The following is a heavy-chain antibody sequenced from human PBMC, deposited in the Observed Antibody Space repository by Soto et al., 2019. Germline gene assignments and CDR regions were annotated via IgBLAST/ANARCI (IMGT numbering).Heavy chain of an antibody. CDR1: GGSFSGYY. CDR2: INHSGST. CDR3: ARGRRTGYYGSGSYYNSVYYYYGMDV. V-gene: IGHV4-34*01. D-gene: IGHD3-10*01. J-gene: IGHJ6*02. Sequence: SETLSLTCAVYGGSFSGYYWSWIRQPPGQGLEWIGEINHSGSTNYNPSLKSRVTISVDTSKNQFSLKLSSVTAADTAVYYCARGRRTGYYGSGSYYNSVYYYYGMDVWGQGTTVT.